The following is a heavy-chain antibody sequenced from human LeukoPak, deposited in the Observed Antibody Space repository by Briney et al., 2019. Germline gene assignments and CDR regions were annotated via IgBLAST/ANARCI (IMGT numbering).Heavy chain of an antibody. CDR1: GVSISNYY. J-gene: IGHJ4*02. D-gene: IGHD3-9*01. Sequence: SETLSLTCTVSGVSISNYYWSWIRQPPGKGLEWIGSIYYSGSTYYNPSLKSRVTISVDTSKNQFSLKLSSVTAADTAVYYCARDPRRGVAGYPYWGQGTLVTVSS. V-gene: IGHV4-59*12. CDR2: IYYSGST. CDR3: ARDPRRGVAGYPY.